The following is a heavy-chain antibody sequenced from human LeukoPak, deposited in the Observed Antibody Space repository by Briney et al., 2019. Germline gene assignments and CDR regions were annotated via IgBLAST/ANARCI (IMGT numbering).Heavy chain of an antibody. CDR3: ARGLGYYGSGIDY. CDR2: IYHSGST. J-gene: IGHJ4*02. CDR1: GYSISSGYY. D-gene: IGHD3-10*01. Sequence: SETLSLTCSVSGYSISSGYYWGWIRQPPGKGLEWIGSIYHSGSTYYNPSLKSRVTISVDTSKNQFSLKLSSVTAADTAVYYCARGLGYYGSGIDYWGQGTPVTVSS. V-gene: IGHV4-38-2*02.